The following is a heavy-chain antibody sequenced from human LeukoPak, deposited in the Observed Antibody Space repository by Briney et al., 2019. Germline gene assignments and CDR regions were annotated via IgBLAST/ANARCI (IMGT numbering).Heavy chain of an antibody. J-gene: IGHJ4*02. CDR1: GGSICSGDYY. D-gene: IGHD3-3*01. Sequence: PSETLSLTCTVSGGSICSGDYYWSWIRQPPGKGLEWIGYIYYSGSTYYNPFLKSRVTISVDTSKNQFSLKLSSVTAADTAVYYCARVRGIRFLEWLSFDYWGQGTLATVSS. CDR3: ARVRGIRFLEWLSFDY. V-gene: IGHV4-30-4*01. CDR2: IYYSGST.